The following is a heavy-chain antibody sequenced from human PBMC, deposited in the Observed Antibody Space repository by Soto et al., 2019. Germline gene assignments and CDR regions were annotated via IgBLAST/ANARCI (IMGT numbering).Heavy chain of an antibody. CDR1: GDSISSGANY. J-gene: IGHJ4*02. CDR3: AGYSSGYYFNY. Sequence: PSETLSLTCTVSGDSISSGANYWSWIRQPPGRGLEWIGYIYYSGSTYYNPTLKSRVTISVDTSKNQFSLKLSSVTAADTAVYYCAGYSSGYYFNYWGQGTLVTVSS. CDR2: IYYSGST. V-gene: IGHV4-30-4*02. D-gene: IGHD3-22*01.